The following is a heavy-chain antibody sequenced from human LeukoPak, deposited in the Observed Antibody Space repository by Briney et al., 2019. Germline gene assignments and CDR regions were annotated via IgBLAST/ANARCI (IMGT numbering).Heavy chain of an antibody. CDR1: GGTFSSYT. D-gene: IGHD3-16*01. Sequence: ASVKVSCKASGGTFSSYTISWVRQAPGQGLEWMGGIIPIFGTANYAQKFQGRVTITADESTSTAYMELSSLRSEDTAVYYCAIWGSTTGGYMDVWGKGTTVTVSS. V-gene: IGHV1-69*13. CDR3: AIWGSTTGGYMDV. J-gene: IGHJ6*03. CDR2: IIPIFGTA.